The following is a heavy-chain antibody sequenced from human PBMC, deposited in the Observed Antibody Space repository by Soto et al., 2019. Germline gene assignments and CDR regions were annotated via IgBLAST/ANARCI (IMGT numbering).Heavy chain of an antibody. J-gene: IGHJ5*01. CDR1: GDSVSNKSAA. Sequence: PSQTLSLPCAISGDSVSNKSAAWNWIRQSPSRGLEWLGRTYYTSRWYNDYAVSVIGRITINPDTSKNQFSLQLNSVTPEDTAVYYCARDRSPGSTSWYDCWGQGALVTVSS. V-gene: IGHV6-1*01. CDR3: ARDRSPGSTSWYDC. CDR2: TYYTSRWYN. D-gene: IGHD2-2*01.